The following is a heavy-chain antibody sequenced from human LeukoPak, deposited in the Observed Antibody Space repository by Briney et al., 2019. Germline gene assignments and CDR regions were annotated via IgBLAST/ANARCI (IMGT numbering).Heavy chain of an antibody. V-gene: IGHV4-61*02. Sequence: PSQTLSLTCTVSSVSQNSGLYYWTSIRQPAGKGLEWIGRISSTGSTTYNPSLKGRGSISLDTSKNSFSLKVTSVTAADTAVYYCARETEEVYSRSWGLYDSYYYMDAWVNGTTVTVS. CDR3: ARETEEVYSRSWGLYDSYYYMDA. J-gene: IGHJ6*03. CDR2: ISSTGST. CDR1: SVSQNSGLYY. D-gene: IGHD2-21*01.